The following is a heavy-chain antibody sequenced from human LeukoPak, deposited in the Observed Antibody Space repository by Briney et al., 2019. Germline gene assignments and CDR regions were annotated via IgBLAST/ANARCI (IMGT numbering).Heavy chain of an antibody. D-gene: IGHD6-19*01. Sequence: GGSLRLPCAASGFTFSTYGMHWVRQAPGKGLEWVAVLSYDGSEKYYADSVKGRCTISRDNSKNTVYLQMNSLRDEDTAVYYCAKSSSGWYGGFDYWGQGTLVTVSS. CDR3: AKSSSGWYGGFDY. CDR2: LSYDGSEK. V-gene: IGHV3-30*18. J-gene: IGHJ4*02. CDR1: GFTFSTYG.